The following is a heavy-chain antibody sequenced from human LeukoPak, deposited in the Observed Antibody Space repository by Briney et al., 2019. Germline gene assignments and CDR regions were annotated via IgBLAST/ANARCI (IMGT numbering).Heavy chain of an antibody. J-gene: IGHJ4*02. CDR3: ARGPPNWGYDY. CDR1: GGTFSSYA. CDR2: IIPIFGTA. Sequence: SVKVSCKASGGTFSSYAISWVRQAPGQGLEWMGGIIPIFGTANYAQKFQGRVTMTRNTSISAAYMELSSLRSDDTAVYYCARGPPNWGYDYWGPGTLVTVSS. D-gene: IGHD7-27*01. V-gene: IGHV1-69*05.